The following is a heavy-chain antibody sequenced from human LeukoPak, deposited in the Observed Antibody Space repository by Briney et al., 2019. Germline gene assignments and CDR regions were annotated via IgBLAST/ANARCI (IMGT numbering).Heavy chain of an antibody. J-gene: IGHJ3*02. D-gene: IGHD3-3*01. CDR3: AKGVGVVIGDAFDI. Sequence: GRSLRLSCAASGFTFDDYVMHWVRQAPGKGLEWVSGISWNSGNIDYADSVKGRFTISRDNAKNSLYLQMNSLRAEDMALYYCAKGVGVVIGDAFDIWGQGTMVTVSS. CDR2: ISWNSGNI. V-gene: IGHV3-9*03. CDR1: GFTFDDYV.